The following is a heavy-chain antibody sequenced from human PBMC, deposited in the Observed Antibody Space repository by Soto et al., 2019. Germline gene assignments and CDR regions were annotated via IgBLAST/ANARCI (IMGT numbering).Heavy chain of an antibody. Sequence: PGGSLRLSCAASGFSFSSYAMSWVRQAPGKGLEWVSAISGSGGSTYYADSVKGRFTISRDNSKNTLYLQMNSLRAEDTAVYYCARVTEAVAGLYYYYYYMDVWGKGTTVTVSS. D-gene: IGHD6-19*01. CDR3: ARVTEAVAGLYYYYYYMDV. CDR2: ISGSGGST. V-gene: IGHV3-23*01. CDR1: GFSFSSYA. J-gene: IGHJ6*03.